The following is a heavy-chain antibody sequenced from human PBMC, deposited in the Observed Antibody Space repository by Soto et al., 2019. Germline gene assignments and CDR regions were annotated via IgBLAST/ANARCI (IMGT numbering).Heavy chain of an antibody. CDR1: GYTFTGYY. D-gene: IGHD4-17*01. Sequence: ASLKVSCKASGYTFTGYYMHWVRQAPGQGLEWMGWINPNSGGTNYAQKFQGWVTMTRDTSISTAYMELSRLRSDDTAVYYCARSDYTHGIDYWGQGTLVTVSS. J-gene: IGHJ4*02. V-gene: IGHV1-2*04. CDR3: ARSDYTHGIDY. CDR2: INPNSGGT.